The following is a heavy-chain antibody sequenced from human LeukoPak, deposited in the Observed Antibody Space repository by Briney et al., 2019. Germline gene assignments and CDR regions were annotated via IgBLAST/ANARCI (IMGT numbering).Heavy chain of an antibody. D-gene: IGHD3-9*01. CDR3: AKDGGYDILTGYYGAFDI. V-gene: IGHV3-66*02. CDR2: IYSGGNT. J-gene: IGHJ3*02. CDR1: GFTVSINS. Sequence: GGSLRLSCTVSGFTVSINSMSWVRQAPGKGLEWVSFIYSGGNTHYSDSVKGRFTISRDNSKNTLYLQMNSLRAEDTAVYYCAKDGGYDILTGYYGAFDIWGQGTMVTVSS.